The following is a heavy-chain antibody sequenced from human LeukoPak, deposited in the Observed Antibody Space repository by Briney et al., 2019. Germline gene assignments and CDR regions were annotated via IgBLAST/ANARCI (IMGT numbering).Heavy chain of an antibody. CDR2: ISTDGGST. CDR3: ARDKALGSRGWYFDYFDY. D-gene: IGHD6-19*01. Sequence: PGGSLRLSCVASGFTFRDFAMDWVRQAPGKGLEFISAISTDGGSTYYANSVKDRFTISRDNSKNTLYLQMGSLRTEDTAIYYCARDKALGSRGWYFDYFDYWAREPWSPSPQ. J-gene: IGHJ4*02. V-gene: IGHV3-64*01. CDR1: GFTFRDFA.